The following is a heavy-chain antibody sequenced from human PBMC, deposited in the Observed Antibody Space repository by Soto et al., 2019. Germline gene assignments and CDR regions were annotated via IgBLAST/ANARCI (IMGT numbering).Heavy chain of an antibody. J-gene: IGHJ5*02. CDR3: ARARAYFAPNWFDP. CDR2: INPYSGAT. D-gene: IGHD2-21*01. V-gene: IGHV1-2*04. CDR1: GYTFSDYY. Sequence: QVQLVQSGAEVKKPGASVKVSCKASGYTFSDYYVHWVRQAPGQGLEWMGWINPYSGATNYAQKFQHWVTMTGDASVSTAYLELTTLVSDDTAVYYCARARAYFAPNWFDPWGQVTLVIVSS.